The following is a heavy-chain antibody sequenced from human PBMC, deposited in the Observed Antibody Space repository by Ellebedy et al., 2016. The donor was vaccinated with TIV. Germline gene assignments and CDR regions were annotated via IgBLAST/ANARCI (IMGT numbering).Heavy chain of an antibody. CDR2: ISSSSSYI. CDR1: GFTFTTYS. D-gene: IGHD2-8*02. V-gene: IGHV3-21*01. Sequence: PGGSLRLSCAASGFTFTTYSMNWVRQAPGKGLEWVSSISSSSSYIYYADSVKGRFTITRDNAKNSLYLQMTSLRADDTAVYYCARVLATGLAGDYWGQGTLVTVSS. J-gene: IGHJ4*02. CDR3: ARVLATGLAGDY.